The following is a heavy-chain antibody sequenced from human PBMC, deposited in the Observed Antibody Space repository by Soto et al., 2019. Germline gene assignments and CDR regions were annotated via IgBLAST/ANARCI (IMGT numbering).Heavy chain of an antibody. Sequence: GASVKVSCKASGGTFSSYAISWVRQAPGQGLEWMGGIIPIFGTANYAQKFQGRVTITADESTSTAYMVLSSLSSEDTAVYYCARTYYYDSSGYYHGDYFDYWGQGTLVTVSS. J-gene: IGHJ4*02. V-gene: IGHV1-69*13. CDR1: GGTFSSYA. CDR2: IIPIFGTA. CDR3: ARTYYYDSSGYYHGDYFDY. D-gene: IGHD3-22*01.